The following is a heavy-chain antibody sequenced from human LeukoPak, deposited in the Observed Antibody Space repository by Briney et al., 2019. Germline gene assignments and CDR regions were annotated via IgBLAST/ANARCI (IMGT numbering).Heavy chain of an antibody. J-gene: IGHJ4*02. Sequence: GGSLRLSCAASGITLNNYGMTWVRQAPGKGLEWVAGISDSGGSTKYADSVKGRFTISRDNPKNTLYLQMNSLRAEDTAVYFCAKRGVVIRVILVGFHKEAYYFESWGQGALVTVSS. CDR2: ISDSGGST. CDR3: AKRGVVIRVILVGFHKEAYYFES. D-gene: IGHD3/OR15-3a*01. V-gene: IGHV3-23*01. CDR1: GITLNNYG.